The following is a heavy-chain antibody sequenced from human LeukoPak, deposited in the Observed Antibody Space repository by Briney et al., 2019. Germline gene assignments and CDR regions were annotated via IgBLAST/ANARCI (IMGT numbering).Heavy chain of an antibody. Sequence: PGGSLRLSCAASGFSFSSYGIHWVRQAPGKGLEWVALISFDGGDKYYSDSVEGRFTISRDNSKNTLYLQMNSLRAEDTAVYYCARVQYSSSWAVTNFDYWGQGTLVTVSS. CDR1: GFSFSSYG. V-gene: IGHV3-30*03. J-gene: IGHJ4*02. CDR3: ARVQYSSSWAVTNFDY. CDR2: ISFDGGDK. D-gene: IGHD6-13*01.